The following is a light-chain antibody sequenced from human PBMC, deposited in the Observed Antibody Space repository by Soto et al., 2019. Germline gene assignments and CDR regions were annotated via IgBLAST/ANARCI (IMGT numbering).Light chain of an antibody. V-gene: IGKV3-20*01. CDR3: QQYARSPSWT. CDR2: GAS. Sequence: EIVLTQSPGTLSLSPGERATISCRASQGVSSSYLAWYQQKPGQAPRLLIYGASSRATGIPDRFSGSGSGTDFTLTISSLQLEDFAVYYCQQYARSPSWTFGQGTKVEIK. J-gene: IGKJ1*01. CDR1: QGVSSSY.